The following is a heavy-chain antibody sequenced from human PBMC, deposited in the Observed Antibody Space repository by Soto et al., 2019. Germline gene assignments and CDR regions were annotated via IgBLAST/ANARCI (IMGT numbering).Heavy chain of an antibody. CDR1: GGSISSYY. D-gene: IGHD3-9*01. CDR2: IYYSGST. J-gene: IGHJ4*02. Sequence: SETLSLTCTVSGGSISSYYWSWSRQPPGKGLEWIGYIYYSGSTNYNPSLKSRVTISVDTSKNQFSLKLSSVTAADTAVYYCARGHDILTGYYGVFDYWGQGTLVTVSS. CDR3: ARGHDILTGYYGVFDY. V-gene: IGHV4-59*01.